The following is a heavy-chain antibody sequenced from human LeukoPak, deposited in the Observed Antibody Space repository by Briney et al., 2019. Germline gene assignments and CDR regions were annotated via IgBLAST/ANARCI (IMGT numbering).Heavy chain of an antibody. V-gene: IGHV1-3*01. CDR2: INAGNGDT. CDR3: ARESITKNNWFDP. J-gene: IGHJ5*02. D-gene: IGHD1-20*01. CDR1: GYTFTNYA. Sequence: ASVKVSCKASGYTFTNYAMHWVRQAPGQRLEWMGWINAGNGDTKYSQKFQGRVTITRDTSASTAYMELSSLRSEDTAVYYRARESITKNNWFDPWGQGTLVTVSS.